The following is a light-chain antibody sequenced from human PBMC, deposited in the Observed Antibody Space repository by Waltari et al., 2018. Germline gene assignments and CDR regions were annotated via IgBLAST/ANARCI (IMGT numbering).Light chain of an antibody. CDR2: EVS. Sequence: QSALTQPASVSGSPGQSIPISCTGTSSDVVAYNYVSWYQQHPGKVPKLMIYEVSNRPSGVSNRFSGSKSGNTASLTISGLQAEDEADYYCSSYTSSSTYVFGTGTSVTVL. V-gene: IGLV2-14*01. CDR1: SSDVVAYNY. J-gene: IGLJ1*01. CDR3: SSYTSSSTYV.